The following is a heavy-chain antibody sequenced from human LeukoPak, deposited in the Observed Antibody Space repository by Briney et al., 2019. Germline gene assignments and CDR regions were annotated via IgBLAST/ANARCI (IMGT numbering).Heavy chain of an antibody. Sequence: ASVKVSCKASGGTFSSYAISWVRQAPGQGLEWMGWINPNSGGTNYAQKFQGRVTMTRDTSISTAYMELSRLRSDDTAVYYCAFSSGSYYINFDYWGQGTLVTVSS. CDR2: INPNSGGT. V-gene: IGHV1-2*02. J-gene: IGHJ4*02. CDR3: AFSSGSYYINFDY. CDR1: GGTFSSYA. D-gene: IGHD3-10*01.